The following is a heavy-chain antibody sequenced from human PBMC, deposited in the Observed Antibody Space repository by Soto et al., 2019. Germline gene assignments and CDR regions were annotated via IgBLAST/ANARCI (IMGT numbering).Heavy chain of an antibody. Sequence: QVQLVQSGAEVKKPGSSVKVSCKASGGTFSSYAISWVRQAPGQGREWMGGIIPIFGTANYAQKFQGRVTITADESTRTAYMELSSLRSEDTAVYYCARPSLNYYGSGSYYFYYYGMDVWGQGTTVTVSS. CDR1: GGTFSSYA. CDR3: ARPSLNYYGSGSYYFYYYGMDV. V-gene: IGHV1-69*01. J-gene: IGHJ6*02. CDR2: IIPIFGTA. D-gene: IGHD3-10*01.